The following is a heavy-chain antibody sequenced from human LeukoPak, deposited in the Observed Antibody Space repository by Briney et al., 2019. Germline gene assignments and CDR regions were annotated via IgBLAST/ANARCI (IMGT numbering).Heavy chain of an antibody. CDR2: ISAYNGNT. CDR1: GYTFTGYY. J-gene: IGHJ4*02. D-gene: IGHD1-26*01. Sequence: VASVKVSSKASGYTFTGYYMHWVRHAPGQGLEWMGWISAYNGNTNSTQNLQGRVTMTTDTSTNTAYMELRSLRSDDTAGYYWAKASSRHYYPPVVGVENYGGQGTLVTVSS. CDR3: AKASSRHYYPPVVGVENY. V-gene: IGHV1-18*04.